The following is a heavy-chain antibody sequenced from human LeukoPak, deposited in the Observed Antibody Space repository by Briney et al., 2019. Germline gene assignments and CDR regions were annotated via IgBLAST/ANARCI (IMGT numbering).Heavy chain of an antibody. D-gene: IGHD3-3*01. CDR1: GGSISSSSYY. J-gene: IGHJ4*02. CDR2: IYYSGST. V-gene: IGHV4-39*01. CDR3: ASLDFWSGY. Sequence: PSETLSLTCTVSGGSISSSSYYWGWIRQPPWKGLEWIGSIYYSGSTYYNPSLKSRVTISVDTSKNQFSLKLSSVTAADTAVYYCASLDFWSGYWGQGTLVTVSS.